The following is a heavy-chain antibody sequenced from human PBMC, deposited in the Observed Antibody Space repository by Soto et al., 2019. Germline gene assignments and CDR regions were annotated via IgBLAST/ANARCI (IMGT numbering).Heavy chain of an antibody. CDR2: IKEDGSEK. V-gene: IGHV3-7*05. J-gene: IGHJ4*02. Sequence: GWSLRLSCAASGFSFSNFWMSWVRQAPGKGLEWVAAIKEDGSEKNYVDSVRGRFTISRDNAKNSLFLQMNSLRADDTAVYYCARDVIWGQGSLVTVS. CDR3: ARDVI. CDR1: GFSFSNFW.